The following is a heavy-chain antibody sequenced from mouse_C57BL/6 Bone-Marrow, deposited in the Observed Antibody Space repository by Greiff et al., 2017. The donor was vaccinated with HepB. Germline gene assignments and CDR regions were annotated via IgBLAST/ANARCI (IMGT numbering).Heavy chain of an antibody. CDR1: GFTFSDYG. Sequence: EVMLVESGGGLVQPGGSLKLSCAASGFTFSDYGMAWVRQAPRKGPEWVAFISNLAYSIYYADTVTGRFTISRENAKNTLYLEMSSLRSEDTAMYYCARFHYYGSSPWYFDVWGTGTTVTVSS. CDR3: ARFHYYGSSPWYFDV. CDR2: ISNLAYSI. V-gene: IGHV5-15*01. J-gene: IGHJ1*03. D-gene: IGHD1-1*01.